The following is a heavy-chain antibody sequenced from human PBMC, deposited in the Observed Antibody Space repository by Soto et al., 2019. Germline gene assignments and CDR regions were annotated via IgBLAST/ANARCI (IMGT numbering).Heavy chain of an antibody. J-gene: IGHJ5*02. D-gene: IGHD1-26*01. CDR3: ARVALSGGGWLDP. V-gene: IGHV1-46*01. CDR1: GYPFTKYY. Sequence: QVQLVQSGAEVKTPGASVNVSCKASGYPFTKYYLHWVRQAPGQGLEWMAIINPSSGDTTYAQKFQGRVTVTSYTSTSTVYMELRSLTSEDTAIYYCARVALSGGGWLDPWGQGTLVTVSS. CDR2: INPSSGDT.